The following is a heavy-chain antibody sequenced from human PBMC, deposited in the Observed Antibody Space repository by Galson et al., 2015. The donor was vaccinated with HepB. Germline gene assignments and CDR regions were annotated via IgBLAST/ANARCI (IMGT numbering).Heavy chain of an antibody. D-gene: IGHD1-1*01. J-gene: IGHJ3*02. CDR2: ISGRGGST. CDR3: AKEILMYNWNDPDAFDI. Sequence: SLRLSCAASGFTFSSYAMSWVRQAPGKGLEWVSAISGRGGSTYYADSVKGRFTISRDNSKNTLYLQMNSLRAEDTAVYYCAKEILMYNWNDPDAFDIWGQGTMVTVSS. CDR1: GFTFSSYA. V-gene: IGHV3-23*01.